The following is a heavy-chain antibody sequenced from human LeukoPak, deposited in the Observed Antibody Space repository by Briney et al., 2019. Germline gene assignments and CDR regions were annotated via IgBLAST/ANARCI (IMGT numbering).Heavy chain of an antibody. Sequence: SETLSLTCAVSGGFISSSNWWSWVRQPPGKGLEWIGEIYHSGSTNYNPSLKSQVTISVDKSKNQFSLKLSSVTAADTAVYYCARSYYDSSGYKLQRAFDIWGQGTMVTVSS. D-gene: IGHD3-22*01. CDR1: GGFISSSNW. J-gene: IGHJ3*02. CDR3: ARSYYDSSGYKLQRAFDI. CDR2: IYHSGST. V-gene: IGHV4-4*02.